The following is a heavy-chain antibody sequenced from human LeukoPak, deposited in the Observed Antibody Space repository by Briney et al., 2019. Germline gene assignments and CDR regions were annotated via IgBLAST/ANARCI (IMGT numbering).Heavy chain of an antibody. J-gene: IGHJ5*02. CDR3: ARGFGRSAYAYRGGWFDP. V-gene: IGHV4-34*01. CDR2: INHSGST. Sequence: PSETLSLTCAVYGGSFSGYYWSWIRQPPGKGLEWIGEINHSGSTNYDPSLKSRVTISVDTSKNQFSLKLSSVTAADTAVYYCARGFGRSAYAYRGGWFDPWGQGTLVTVSS. CDR1: GGSFSGYY. D-gene: IGHD3-10*01.